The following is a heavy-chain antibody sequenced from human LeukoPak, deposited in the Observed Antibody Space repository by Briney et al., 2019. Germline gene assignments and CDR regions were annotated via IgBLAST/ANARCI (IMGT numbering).Heavy chain of an antibody. V-gene: IGHV4-59*01. D-gene: IGHD1-26*01. CDR1: GGSISSYY. CDR2: IYYSGST. CDR3: ARTVSGRYSHYYYYMDV. Sequence: PSETLSLTCTVSGGSISSYYWSWIRQPPGKGLEWIGYIYYSGSTNYNPSLKSRVTISVDTSKNQFSLKLSSVTAADTAVYYCARTVSGRYSHYYYYMDVWGKGTTVTVSS. J-gene: IGHJ6*03.